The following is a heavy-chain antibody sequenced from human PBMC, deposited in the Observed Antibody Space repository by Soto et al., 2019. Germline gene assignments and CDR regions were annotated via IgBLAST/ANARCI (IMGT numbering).Heavy chain of an antibody. V-gene: IGHV4-39*01. CDR1: GGSISTSDYY. Sequence: QLQLQESGPGLVKPSETLSLTCTVSGGSISTSDYYWGWIRQPPGKGLEWIGNIYYSGSASYNPSRTSRAAISIDTSTHPFSRTLRSVPAADTAVYYGVSGYPWVGFDHWAQGTLVTVSS. J-gene: IGHJ4*02. CDR2: IYYSGSA. CDR3: VSGYPWVGFDH. D-gene: IGHD3-22*01.